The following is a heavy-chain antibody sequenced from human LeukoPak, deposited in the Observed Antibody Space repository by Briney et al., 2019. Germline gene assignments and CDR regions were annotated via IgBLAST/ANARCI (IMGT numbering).Heavy chain of an antibody. V-gene: IGHV4-39*01. CDR3: ARQLRIAAAPYYFDY. CDR1: GGSISSSSYY. Sequence: SETLSLTCTVSGGSISSSSYYWGWIRQPPGKGLEWIGSIYCSGGTYYNPSLKSRVTISVDTSKNQFSLKLSSVTAADTAVYYCARQLRIAAAPYYFDYWGQGTLVTVSS. D-gene: IGHD6-13*01. J-gene: IGHJ4*02. CDR2: IYCSGGT.